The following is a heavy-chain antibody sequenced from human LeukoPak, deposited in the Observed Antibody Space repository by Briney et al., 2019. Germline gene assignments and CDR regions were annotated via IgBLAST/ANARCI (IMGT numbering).Heavy chain of an antibody. V-gene: IGHV3-23*01. CDR2: ISGSGGST. D-gene: IGHD2-8*01. CDR3: AKDSDVLMVYASHFDY. Sequence: PGGSLRPSCAASGFTFSDYYMSWIRQAPGKGLEWVSAISGSGGSTYYADSVKGWFTISRDNSKNTLYLQMNSLRAEDTAVYYCAKDSDVLMVYASHFDYWGQGTLVTVSS. J-gene: IGHJ4*02. CDR1: GFTFSDYY.